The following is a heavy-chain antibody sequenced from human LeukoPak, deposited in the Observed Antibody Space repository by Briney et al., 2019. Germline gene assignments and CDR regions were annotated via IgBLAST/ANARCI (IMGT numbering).Heavy chain of an antibody. J-gene: IGHJ4*02. CDR1: GFTFSSYW. Sequence: PGGSLRLSCAASGFTFSSYWMTWVRQAPGKGLEWVANIKEDGGEGYYVDSVKGRFTVSRDNAKNSLYLQMNSLRAEDTAVYYCAPTWEQQLVPPFDYWGQGTLVTVSS. CDR2: IKEDGGEG. D-gene: IGHD6-13*01. V-gene: IGHV3-7*01. CDR3: APTWEQQLVPPFDY.